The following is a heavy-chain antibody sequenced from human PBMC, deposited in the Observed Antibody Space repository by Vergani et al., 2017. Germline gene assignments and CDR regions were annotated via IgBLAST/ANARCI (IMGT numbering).Heavy chain of an antibody. Sequence: QVQLVQSEAEVQKPGASVKVSCKASGYTFTGYYMHWVRQAPGQGLEWMGWINPNSGGTNYAQKFQGRVTMTRDTSISTAYMELSRLRSDDTAVYYCARDDSSSWYYYYGMDVWGQGTTVTVSS. V-gene: IGHV1-2*02. CDR1: GYTFTGYY. CDR3: ARDDSSSWYYYYGMDV. CDR2: INPNSGGT. D-gene: IGHD6-13*01. J-gene: IGHJ6*02.